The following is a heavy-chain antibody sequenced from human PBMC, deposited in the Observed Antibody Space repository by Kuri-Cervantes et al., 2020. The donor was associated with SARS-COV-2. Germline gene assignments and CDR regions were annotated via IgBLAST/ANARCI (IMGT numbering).Heavy chain of an antibody. CDR1: GYTFTSYG. CDR3: ARALGSSWYEDAFDI. CDR2: ISAYNGNT. V-gene: IGHV1-18*01. J-gene: IGHJ3*02. D-gene: IGHD6-13*01. Sequence: ASVKVSCKASGYTFTSYGISWVRQAPGQGLEWMGWISAYNGNTNYAQKLQGRVTMTRDTSTSTVYMELSSLRSEDTAVYYCARALGSSWYEDAFDIWGQGTMVTVSS.